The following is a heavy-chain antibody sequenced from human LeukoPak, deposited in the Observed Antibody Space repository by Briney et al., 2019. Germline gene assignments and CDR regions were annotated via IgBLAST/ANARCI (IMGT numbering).Heavy chain of an antibody. CDR3: ASGPMTTVTYPSLDY. V-gene: IGHV4-30-2*01. Sequence: PSETLSLTCDVSGGSINSDGYSWTWIRQPPGKGLEWIGYIYHSETTYYNPSPRSRVTISVDRSKNQFSLKLNSVTAADTAVYYCASGPMTTVTYPSLDYWGQGTLVTVSS. CDR2: IYHSETT. CDR1: GGSINSDGYS. J-gene: IGHJ4*02. D-gene: IGHD4-17*01.